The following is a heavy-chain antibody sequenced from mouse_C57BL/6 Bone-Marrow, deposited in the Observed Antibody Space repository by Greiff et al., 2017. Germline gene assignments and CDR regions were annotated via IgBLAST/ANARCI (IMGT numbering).Heavy chain of an antibody. J-gene: IGHJ3*01. Sequence: QVQLKESGPELVKPGASVKISCKASGYAFSSSWMNWVKQRPGKGLEWIGRIYPGDGDTNYNGKFKGKATLTADKSSSTAYMQLSSLTSEDSAVYFCARRGDGGSYDWFAYWGQGTLVTVSA. CDR2: IYPGDGDT. CDR3: ARRGDGGSYDWFAY. CDR1: GYAFSSSW. V-gene: IGHV1-82*01. D-gene: IGHD1-1*02.